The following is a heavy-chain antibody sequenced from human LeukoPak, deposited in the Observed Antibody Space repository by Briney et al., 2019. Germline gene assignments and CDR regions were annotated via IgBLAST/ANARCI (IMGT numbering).Heavy chain of an antibody. Sequence: KSGGSLRLSCAASGFTFSSYSMNWVRQAPGKGLEWVSSISSSSSYIYYADSVKGRFTISRDNAKNSLYLQMNSLRAEDTAVYYCASPGTTGTAFDYWGQGTLVTVSS. D-gene: IGHD1-1*01. J-gene: IGHJ4*02. CDR2: ISSSSSYI. CDR1: GFTFSSYS. CDR3: ASPGTTGTAFDY. V-gene: IGHV3-21*01.